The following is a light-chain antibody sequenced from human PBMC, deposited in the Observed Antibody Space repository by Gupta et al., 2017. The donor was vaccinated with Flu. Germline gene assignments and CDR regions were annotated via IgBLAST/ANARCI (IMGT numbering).Light chain of an antibody. CDR3: QQDSSSPWT. Sequence: PSTLSASVGDRVTITGRASQSSDSWLAWYQQKPGKAPKLLIYKASNLESGVPSRFSGSGSGTEFTLTISSRQPDDFATYYCQQDSSSPWTFGQGTTVEIK. V-gene: IGKV1-5*03. CDR1: QSSDSW. CDR2: KAS. J-gene: IGKJ1*01.